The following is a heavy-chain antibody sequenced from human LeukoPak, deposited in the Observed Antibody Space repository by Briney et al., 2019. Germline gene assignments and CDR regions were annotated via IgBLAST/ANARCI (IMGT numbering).Heavy chain of an antibody. CDR2: ISAYNGNT. D-gene: IGHD3-10*01. J-gene: IGHJ4*02. V-gene: IGHV1-18*01. CDR1: GYTFTSYG. Sequence: ASVKVSCKASGYTFTSYGTSWVRQAPGQGLEWMGWISAYNGNTNYAQKLQGRVTMTTDTSTSTAYMELRSLRSDDTAVYYCARAPPYYYGSGSSDYWGQGTLVTVSS. CDR3: ARAPPYYYGSGSSDY.